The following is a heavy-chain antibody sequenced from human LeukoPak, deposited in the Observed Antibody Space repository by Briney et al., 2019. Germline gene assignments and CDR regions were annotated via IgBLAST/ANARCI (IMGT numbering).Heavy chain of an antibody. Sequence: ASVKVSCKXSGYTFTGYYMHWVRQDPAQGLEWMGWINPNSGGTNYAQKFQGRVTMTRDTSISTAYMELSRLRSDDTAVYYCARGEERITIFGVVTKYFQHWGQGTLVTVSS. CDR3: ARGEERITIFGVVTKYFQH. CDR1: GYTFTGYY. D-gene: IGHD3-3*01. V-gene: IGHV1-2*02. J-gene: IGHJ1*01. CDR2: INPNSGGT.